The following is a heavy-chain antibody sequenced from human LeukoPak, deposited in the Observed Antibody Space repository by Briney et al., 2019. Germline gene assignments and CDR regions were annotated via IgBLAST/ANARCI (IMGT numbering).Heavy chain of an antibody. Sequence: GGSLRLSCAASGFTFTSYAMSWVRQAPGKGMEWVSSICGSGGSTYYADSVKGRFTISRDNSKNTLYLQMNSLRAEETAVYYCAKVLEQWLSKGGGFDYWGQGTLVTVSS. CDR3: AKVLEQWLSKGGGFDY. D-gene: IGHD6-19*01. J-gene: IGHJ4*02. CDR2: ICGSGGST. V-gene: IGHV3-23*01. CDR1: GFTFTSYA.